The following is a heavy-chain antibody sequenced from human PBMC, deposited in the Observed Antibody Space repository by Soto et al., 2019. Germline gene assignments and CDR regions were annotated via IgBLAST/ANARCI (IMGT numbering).Heavy chain of an antibody. CDR3: ARNYYDFWSGYLSDF. J-gene: IGHJ4*02. CDR1: GFTFNNYG. CDR2: ISYDGRQK. D-gene: IGHD3-3*01. Sequence: QVQLVESGGGVVQPGRSLRLSCAASGFTFNNYGMHWVRQAPGKGLEWVAFISYDGRQKYFADSVKGRFNISKDSSRNTLYLQMNSLRVEDTAFYYCARNYYDFWSGYLSDFWGQGTLVAVSS. V-gene: IGHV3-30*03.